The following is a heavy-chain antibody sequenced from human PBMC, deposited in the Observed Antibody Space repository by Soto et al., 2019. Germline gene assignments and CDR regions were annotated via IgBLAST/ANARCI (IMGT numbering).Heavy chain of an antibody. CDR3: ARDSVDYYYGMDV. J-gene: IGHJ6*02. CDR1: GFTFSSYW. Sequence: GGSLRLSCAASGFTFSSYWMHWVRQAPGQGLVWVSHINSEGNWTTYADSVKGRFTISRDSAKNSLYLKINSLRAEDTDVYYWARDSVDYYYGMDVWGQGTTVTASS. D-gene: IGHD1-26*01. V-gene: IGHV3-74*01. CDR2: INSEGNWT.